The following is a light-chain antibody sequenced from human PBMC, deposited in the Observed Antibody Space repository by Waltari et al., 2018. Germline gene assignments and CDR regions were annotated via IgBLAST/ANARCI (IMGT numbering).Light chain of an antibody. J-gene: IGKJ3*01. CDR1: QSINCY. V-gene: IGKV3-11*01. CDR2: DAS. Sequence: EIVLTQSPATLSLSPGERGTLSCRASQSINCYLAWYQQKPGQAPRLLIYDASNRATGIPGRFTGSGSGTDFTLTINSLEPEDFAVYYCQQRSNWPRTFGPGTKVDIK. CDR3: QQRSNWPRT.